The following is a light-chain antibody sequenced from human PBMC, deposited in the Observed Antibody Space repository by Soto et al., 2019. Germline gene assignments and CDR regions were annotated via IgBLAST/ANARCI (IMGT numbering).Light chain of an antibody. CDR1: QSVSTRY. J-gene: IGKJ2*02. CDR3: HQFGCSPPACT. Sequence: DSMLTQSPGTLSLPQGERATLSCRASQSVSTRYLAWYQKKAGQAPRLLIYGASIKTTGIPDRFSGSGSGTGFDLTISILEPEAFALYSCHQFGCSPPACTFGQGTKLEI. CDR2: GAS. V-gene: IGKV3-20*01.